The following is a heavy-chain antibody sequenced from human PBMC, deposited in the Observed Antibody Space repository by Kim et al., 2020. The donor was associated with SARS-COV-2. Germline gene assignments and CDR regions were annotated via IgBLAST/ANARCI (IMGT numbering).Heavy chain of an antibody. V-gene: IGHV1-69*13. CDR3: ATIVVVPAAMKGADYYYYYGMDV. D-gene: IGHD2-2*01. J-gene: IGHJ6*02. CDR1: GGTFSSYA. CDR2: IIPIFGTA. Sequence: SVKVSCKASGGTFSSYAISWVRQAPGQGLEWMGGIIPIFGTANYAQKFQGRVTITADESTSTAYMELSSLRSEDTAVYYCATIVVVPAAMKGADYYYYYGMDVWGQGTTVTVSS.